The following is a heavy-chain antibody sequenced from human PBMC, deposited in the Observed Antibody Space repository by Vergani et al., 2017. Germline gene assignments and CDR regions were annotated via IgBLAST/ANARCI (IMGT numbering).Heavy chain of an antibody. CDR1: GFTFSSYA. Sequence: QVQLVESGGGLVKPGGSLRLSCAASGFTFSSYAMHWVRQAPGKGLEWVAVISYDGSNKYYADSVKGRFTISRDNSKNTLYLQMNSLRAEDTAVYYCARDHDIVVVVAATFFYWGQGTLVTVSS. V-gene: IGHV3-30-3*01. CDR3: ARDHDIVVVVAATFFY. CDR2: ISYDGSNK. D-gene: IGHD2-15*01. J-gene: IGHJ4*02.